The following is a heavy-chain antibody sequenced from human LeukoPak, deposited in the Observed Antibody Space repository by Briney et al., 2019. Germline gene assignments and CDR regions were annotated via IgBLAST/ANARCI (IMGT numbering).Heavy chain of an antibody. D-gene: IGHD2-8*01. CDR1: GGSISSHY. CDR3: ASPPYCTNGGCYGRDV. CDR2: IHCSGST. J-gene: IGHJ6*04. Sequence: PSETLSLTCTVSGGSISSHYWSWIPEPPGKGLERIWDIHCSGSTNYNPSLKSRVTISIDSSKNQFSVNLRSVTAADTAVYYCASPPYCTNGGCYGRDVWGKGTTVTVSS. V-gene: IGHV4-59*11.